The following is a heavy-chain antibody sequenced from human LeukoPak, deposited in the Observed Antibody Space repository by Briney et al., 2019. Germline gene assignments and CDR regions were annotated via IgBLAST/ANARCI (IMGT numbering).Heavy chain of an antibody. Sequence: GESLKISCKGSRYSFTSYWIGWVRQMPGKGLEWIGIIYPGDSDTRYSPSFQGQVTISADKSISTAYLQWSSLKASDTAMYYCARRSSGYSSSWYSQNWFDPWGQGTLVTVSS. CDR2: IYPGDSDT. CDR3: ARRSSGYSSSWYSQNWFDP. D-gene: IGHD6-13*01. J-gene: IGHJ5*02. CDR1: RYSFTSYW. V-gene: IGHV5-51*01.